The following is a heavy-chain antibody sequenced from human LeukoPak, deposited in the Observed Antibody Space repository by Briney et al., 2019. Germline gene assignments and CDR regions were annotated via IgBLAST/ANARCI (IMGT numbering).Heavy chain of an antibody. Sequence: GGSLRLSCAASGYTFSSYWMSWVRQAPGKGLEWVSNIKQDGSEKYYVDFVKGRFTISRDNAKNSLYLQMNSLRAEDTAVYYCARVEIQLRLNRLDYWGQGTLVTVSS. CDR1: GYTFSSYW. J-gene: IGHJ4*02. CDR2: IKQDGSEK. V-gene: IGHV3-7*03. CDR3: ARVEIQLRLNRLDY. D-gene: IGHD5-18*01.